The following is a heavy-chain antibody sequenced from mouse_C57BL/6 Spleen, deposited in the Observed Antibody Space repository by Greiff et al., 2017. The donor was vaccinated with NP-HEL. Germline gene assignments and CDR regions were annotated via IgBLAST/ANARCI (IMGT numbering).Heavy chain of an antibody. Sequence: DVKLVESGAELVKPGASVKLSCTASGFNIKDYYMHWVKQRTEQGLEWIGRIDPEDGETKYAPKFQGKATITADTSSNTAYLQLSSLTSEDTAVYYCARSYYGSSPDYFDYGGQGTTLTVSS. V-gene: IGHV14-2*01. CDR3: ARSYYGSSPDYFDY. CDR2: IDPEDGET. D-gene: IGHD1-1*01. J-gene: IGHJ2*01. CDR1: GFNIKDYY.